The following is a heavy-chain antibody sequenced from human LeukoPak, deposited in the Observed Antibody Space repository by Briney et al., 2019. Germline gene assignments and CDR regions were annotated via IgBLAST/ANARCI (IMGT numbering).Heavy chain of an antibody. D-gene: IGHD6-13*01. Sequence: GASVKVSCKVSGYTLTELSMHWVRQAPGKGLEWMGGFDPEDGETIYAQKFQGRVTMTEDTSTDTAYMELSSLRSEDTAVYYCATCVIAAAGRRRFDPWGQGTLVTVSS. CDR3: ATCVIAAAGRRRFDP. V-gene: IGHV1-24*01. J-gene: IGHJ5*02. CDR1: GYTLTELS. CDR2: FDPEDGET.